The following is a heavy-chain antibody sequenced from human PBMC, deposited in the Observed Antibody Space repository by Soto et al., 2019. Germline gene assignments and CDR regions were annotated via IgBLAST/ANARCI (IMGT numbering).Heavy chain of an antibody. D-gene: IGHD6-6*01. CDR3: APSPLQLVRAWFDP. V-gene: IGHV2-5*02. Sequence: QITLKDSGPTLVKPTQTLTLTCTFSGFSLSTSGVGVGWIRQPPGKALEWLALIYWDDDKRYSPSLKSSLTITKPTSKTQVDLTMTHMDPADTATYYCAPSPLQLVRAWFDPWGQGTLVTVSS. CDR2: IYWDDDK. J-gene: IGHJ5*02. CDR1: GFSLSTSGVG.